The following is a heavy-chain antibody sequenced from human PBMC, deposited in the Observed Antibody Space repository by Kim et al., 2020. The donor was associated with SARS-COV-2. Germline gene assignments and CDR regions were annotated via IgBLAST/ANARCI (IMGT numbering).Heavy chain of an antibody. CDR2: SEK. J-gene: IGHJ4*02. CDR3: ARGSGYLGY. Sequence: SEKYYVDSVNGRFTISRDNAKNSLFLQMDSLRAEDTAVYYCARGSGYLGYWGQGTLVTVSS. V-gene: IGHV3-7*01. D-gene: IGHD3-22*01.